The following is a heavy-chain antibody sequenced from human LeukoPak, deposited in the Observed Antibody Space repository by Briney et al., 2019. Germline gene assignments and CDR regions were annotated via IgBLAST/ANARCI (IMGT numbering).Heavy chain of an antibody. CDR2: IDQDGGTT. CDR3: TKDRQGPNQYHMDV. CDR1: GFTFSSLW. V-gene: IGHV3-7*01. Sequence: GGSLRLSCAASGFTFSSLWMSWVRQAPGRGPEWVANIDQDGGTTYYVASVKGRFTISRDNAKNSLSLQMSSLRAEDTAVYYCTKDRQGPNQYHMDVWGKGTTVTVSS. J-gene: IGHJ6*03.